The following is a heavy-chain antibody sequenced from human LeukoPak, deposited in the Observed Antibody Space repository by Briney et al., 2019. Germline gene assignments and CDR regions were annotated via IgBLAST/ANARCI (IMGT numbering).Heavy chain of an antibody. CDR2: IDQDGGTT. CDR3: TKDRQGPNQYHMDV. CDR1: GFTFSSLW. V-gene: IGHV3-7*01. Sequence: GGSLRLSCAASGFTFSSLWMSWVRQAPGRGPEWVANIDQDGGTTYYVASVKGRFTISRDNAKNSLSLQMSSLRAEDTAVYYCTKDRQGPNQYHMDVWGKGTTVTVSS. J-gene: IGHJ6*03.